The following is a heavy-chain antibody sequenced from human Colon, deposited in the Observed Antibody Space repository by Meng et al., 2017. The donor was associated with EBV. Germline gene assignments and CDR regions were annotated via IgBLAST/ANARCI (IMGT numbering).Heavy chain of an antibody. V-gene: IGHV1-3*01. CDR2: INAGNGNT. CDR3: ARAGYDSSGYYPQPFDY. J-gene: IGHJ4*02. D-gene: IGHD3-22*01. Sequence: QVRLVQLGGEVKTPGASVKVSCQASGYTLTSYAMHWVRQAPGQRLEWMGWINAGNGNTKYSQRFQGRVTITRDTSASTAYMELSSLRSEDTTVYYCARAGYDSSGYYPQPFDYWGQGTLVTVSS. CDR1: GYTLTSYA.